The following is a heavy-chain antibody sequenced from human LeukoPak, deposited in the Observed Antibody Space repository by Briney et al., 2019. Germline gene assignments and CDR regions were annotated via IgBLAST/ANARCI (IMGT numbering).Heavy chain of an antibody. V-gene: IGHV3-64*01. CDR1: GFTFSNYA. Sequence: GGSLRLSCAASGFTFSNYAMNWVRQAPGKGLEYVSAISSNGGSTYYANSVRGRFTVSRDNSKNTLYLQMGSLSTEDMAVYYCARVSDANWNHFDSWGQGTLVTVSS. CDR2: ISSNGGST. CDR3: ARVSDANWNHFDS. D-gene: IGHD1-20*01. J-gene: IGHJ4*02.